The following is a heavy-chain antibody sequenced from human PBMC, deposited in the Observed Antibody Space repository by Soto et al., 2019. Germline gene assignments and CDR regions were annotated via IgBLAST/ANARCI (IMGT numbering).Heavy chain of an antibody. CDR3: ARLMHYSHSGGSSHSGFDM. Sequence: ASVNVSCKASGYTFTDYFIHWVRQAPGQGLEWIGWINPYSGGADLSQKFQGRVTMTRDTSISTAYMEVSSLRSDDTAVFYCARLMHYSHSGGSSHSGFDMWGQGTLVTVSS. V-gene: IGHV1-2*02. CDR2: INPYSGGA. J-gene: IGHJ3*02. D-gene: IGHD2-21*01. CDR1: GYTFTDYF.